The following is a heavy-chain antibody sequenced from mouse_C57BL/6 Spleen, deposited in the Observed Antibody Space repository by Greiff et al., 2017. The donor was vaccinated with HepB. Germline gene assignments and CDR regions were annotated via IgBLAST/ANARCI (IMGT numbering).Heavy chain of an antibody. CDR1: GYTFTSSW. Sequence: VQLQQPGTELVKPGASVKLSCKASGYTFTSSWMHWVKQRPGQGLEWIGNINPSNGGTNYNEKFKSKATLTVDKSASTAYMQLSSLTSEDSAVYYCARLGLFYDYDEEYFDVWGTGTTVTVSS. V-gene: IGHV1-53*01. J-gene: IGHJ1*03. D-gene: IGHD2-4*01. CDR2: INPSNGGT. CDR3: ARLGLFYDYDEEYFDV.